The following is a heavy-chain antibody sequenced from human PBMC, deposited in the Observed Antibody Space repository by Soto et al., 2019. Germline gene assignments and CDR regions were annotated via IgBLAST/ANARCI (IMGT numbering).Heavy chain of an antibody. CDR1: GYTFTSYG. CDR2: ISAYNGNT. V-gene: IGHV1-18*01. Sequence: QVPLVQSGAEVKKPGASVKVSCKASGYTFTSYGISWVRQAPGQGLEWMGWISAYNGNTNYAQKLQGRGTMTTDTSTSTAYMELRSLRSDDTAVYYCAREGGYCSGGSCYSNWFDPWGQGTLVTVSS. D-gene: IGHD2-15*01. CDR3: AREGGYCSGGSCYSNWFDP. J-gene: IGHJ5*02.